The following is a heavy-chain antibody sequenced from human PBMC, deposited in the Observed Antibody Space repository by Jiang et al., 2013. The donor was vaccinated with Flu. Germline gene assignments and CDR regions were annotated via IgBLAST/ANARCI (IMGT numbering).Heavy chain of an antibody. D-gene: IGHD5-18*01. J-gene: IGHJ4*02. V-gene: IGHV6-1*01. Sequence: TCAISGDSVSSNSAAWNWIRQSPSRGLEWLGRTYYRSKWYNDYAVSVKSRITINPDTSKNQFSLQLNSVTPEDTAVYYCARTVSDTAMVLFDYWGQGTLVTVSS. CDR1: GDSVSSNSAA. CDR3: ARTVSDTAMVLFDY. CDR2: TYYRSKWYN.